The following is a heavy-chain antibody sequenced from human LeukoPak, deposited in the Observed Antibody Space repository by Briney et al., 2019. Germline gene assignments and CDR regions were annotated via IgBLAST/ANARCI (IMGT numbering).Heavy chain of an antibody. CDR1: GFTFSSYA. CDR2: ISYDGSNK. J-gene: IGHJ3*02. D-gene: IGHD5-18*01. CDR3: ARGLRLRGYSYGYHAFDI. V-gene: IGHV3-30-3*01. Sequence: GGSLRLSCAASGFTFSSYAMHWVRQAPGKGLEWVAVISYDGSNKYYADSVKGRFTISRDNSKNTLYLQMNSLRAEDTAVYYCARGLRLRGYSYGYHAFDIWGQGTMVTVSS.